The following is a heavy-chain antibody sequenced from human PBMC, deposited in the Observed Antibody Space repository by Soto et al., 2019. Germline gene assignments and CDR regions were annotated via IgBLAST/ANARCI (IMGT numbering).Heavy chain of an antibody. Sequence: GGSLRLSCEASGFAFSSYAMHWVRQAPGKGLEWVGVISYDGNYIYYADSVKGRFTISRDNSKNTLYVQVNSLRPEDTAVYYCAKGILSATIGPYAMDVWGQGAAVTVSS. V-gene: IGHV3-30*18. CDR3: AKGILSATIGPYAMDV. CDR1: GFAFSSYA. D-gene: IGHD3-16*01. CDR2: ISYDGNYI. J-gene: IGHJ6*02.